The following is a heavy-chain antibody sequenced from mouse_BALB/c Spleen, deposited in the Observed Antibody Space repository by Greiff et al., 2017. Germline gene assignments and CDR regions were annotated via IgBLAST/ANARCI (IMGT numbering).Heavy chain of an antibody. CDR1: GFDFSRYW. Sequence: EVKLLESGGGLVQPGGSLKLSCAASGFDFSRYWMSWVRQAPGKGLEWIGEINPDSSTINYTPSLKDKFIISRDNAKNTLYLQMSKVRSEDTALYYCARPRLGEDYFDYWGQGTTLTVSS. CDR3: ARPRLGEDYFDY. CDR2: INPDSSTI. D-gene: IGHD2-2*01. V-gene: IGHV4-1*02. J-gene: IGHJ2*01.